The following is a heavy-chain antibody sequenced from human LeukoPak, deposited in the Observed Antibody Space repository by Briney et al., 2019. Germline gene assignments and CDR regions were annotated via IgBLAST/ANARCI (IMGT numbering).Heavy chain of an antibody. CDR3: ARDGSGSNFQH. Sequence: SQTLSLTCTVSGGSISTYYWSWIRQPPGKGLEWIGCIYYSGSTNYNPSLKSRVTISVDTSKNHFSLKLSSLTAADTAVYYCARDGSGSNFQHWGQGTLVTVSS. V-gene: IGHV4-59*01. D-gene: IGHD6-19*01. J-gene: IGHJ1*01. CDR2: IYYSGST. CDR1: GGSISTYY.